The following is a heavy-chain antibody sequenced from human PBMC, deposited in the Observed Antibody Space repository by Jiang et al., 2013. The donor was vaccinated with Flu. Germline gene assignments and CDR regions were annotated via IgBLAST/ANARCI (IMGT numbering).Heavy chain of an antibody. J-gene: IGHJ4*02. CDR1: GFTFSSYG. V-gene: IGHV3-33*01. CDR2: IWYDGSNK. CDR3: ARSRSRFLEWGPPDY. Sequence: VQLVESGGGVVQPGRSLRLSCAASGFTFSSYGMHWVRQAPGKGLEWVAVIWYDGSNKYYADSVKGRFTISRDNSKNTLYLQMNSLRAEDTAVYYCARSRSRFLEWGPPDYWGQGTLVTVSS. D-gene: IGHD3-3*01.